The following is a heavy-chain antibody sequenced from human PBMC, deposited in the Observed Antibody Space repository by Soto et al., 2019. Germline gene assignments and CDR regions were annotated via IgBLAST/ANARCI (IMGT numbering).Heavy chain of an antibody. CDR1: GFTFSSYG. D-gene: IGHD2-2*01. V-gene: IGHV3-30*18. J-gene: IGHJ6*02. CDR3: AKCSSTSNYYYGMDV. Sequence: QVQLVESGGGVVQPGRSLRLSCSASGFTFSSYGMHWVRQAPGTGLERVAVISYAGSNKYYADSVKGRFTISRDNSKNTLYLQMTSLRAEDTAVYYCAKCSSTSNYYYGMDVWGQGTTFTVSS. CDR2: ISYAGSNK.